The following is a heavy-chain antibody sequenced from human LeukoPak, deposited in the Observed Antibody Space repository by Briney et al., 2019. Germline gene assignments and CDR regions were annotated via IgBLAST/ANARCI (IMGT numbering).Heavy chain of an antibody. Sequence: SGRSLRLSCAASGFTFSSYAMHWVRQAPGKGLEWVAVISYDGSNKYYADSVKGRFTIPRDNSKNTLYLQMNSLRAEDTAVYYCARDIGAVASGGWFDPWGQGTLVTVSS. CDR2: ISYDGSNK. CDR1: GFTFSSYA. J-gene: IGHJ5*02. V-gene: IGHV3-30-3*01. D-gene: IGHD6-19*01. CDR3: ARDIGAVASGGWFDP.